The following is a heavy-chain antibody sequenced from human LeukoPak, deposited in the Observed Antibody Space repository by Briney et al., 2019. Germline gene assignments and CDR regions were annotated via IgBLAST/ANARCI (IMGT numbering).Heavy chain of an antibody. Sequence: SETLSLTCTVSGGSISSSNYYWGWIRQPPGKGLEWIVSIYYSDSTYYNPSLKSRVTISVDTSKNQFSLKLTSVTAADTAVYYCGGLRGRPAPEMYYGMDVWGQGTTVTVSS. J-gene: IGHJ6*02. V-gene: IGHV4-39*07. CDR2: IYYSDST. D-gene: IGHD4-17*01. CDR3: GGLRGRPAPEMYYGMDV. CDR1: GGSISSSNYY.